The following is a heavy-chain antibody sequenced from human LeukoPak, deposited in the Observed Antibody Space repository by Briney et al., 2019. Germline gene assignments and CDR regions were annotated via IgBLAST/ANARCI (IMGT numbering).Heavy chain of an antibody. CDR2: ISAYNGNT. D-gene: IGHD2-15*01. J-gene: IGHJ4*02. CDR1: VYTFTSYG. CDR3: ARGPYCSGGTCYSQYFDY. V-gene: IGHV1-18*01. Sequence: GASVKVSCKASVYTFTSYGISWVGQAPGQGLEWMGWISAYNGNTNYAQKLQGRVTMTTDTSTSTAYMELRSLRSDDTAVYYCARGPYCSGGTCYSQYFDYWGQGTLVTVSS.